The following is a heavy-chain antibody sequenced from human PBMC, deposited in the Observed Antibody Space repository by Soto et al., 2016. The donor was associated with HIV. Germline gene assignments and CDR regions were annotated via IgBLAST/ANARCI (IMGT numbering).Heavy chain of an antibody. CDR3: ARGPAHISTGYYRDY. D-gene: IGHD3-9*01. CDR1: GFTLNFYF. Sequence: QVQLVQSGAEVKKPGASVKVSCTTSGFTLNFYFIHWVRQAPGQGLEWMGWINPNSGGTNYAVKFQVRVTMTRDTSINTAYLELNRLTSDDTAAYYCARGPAHISTGYYRDYWGQGTLVTVSS. CDR2: INPNSGGT. V-gene: IGHV1-2*02. J-gene: IGHJ4*02.